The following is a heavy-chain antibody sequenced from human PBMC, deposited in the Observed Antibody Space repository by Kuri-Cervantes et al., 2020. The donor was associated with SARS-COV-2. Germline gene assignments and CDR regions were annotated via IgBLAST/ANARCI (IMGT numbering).Heavy chain of an antibody. D-gene: IGHD2-2*01. CDR2: ISSSSTI. CDR3: ARDHHCSSTSCYSLFDY. CDR1: GFTFSSYS. J-gene: IGHJ4*02. Sequence: GESLKISCAASGFTFSSYSMNWVRQAPGKGLEWVSYISSSSTIYYADSVKGRFTISRDNAKNSLYLQMNSLRAEDTAVYYCARDHHCSSTSCYSLFDYWGQGTLVTVSS. V-gene: IGHV3-48*01.